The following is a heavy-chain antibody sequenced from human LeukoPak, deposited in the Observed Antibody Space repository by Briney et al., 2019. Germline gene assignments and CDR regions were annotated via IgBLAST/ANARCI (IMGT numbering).Heavy chain of an antibody. CDR3: AKDRGIAVAGSFDY. CDR2: IGGSDGST. Sequence: GGSLRLSCAASGFTFSSYAMSWVRQAPGKGLEWVSAIGGSDGSTYYADSVKGRFTISRDNSKNTLYLQMNSLRTEDTAVYYCAKDRGIAVAGSFDYWGQGTLVTVSS. D-gene: IGHD6-19*01. V-gene: IGHV3-23*01. CDR1: GFTFSSYA. J-gene: IGHJ4*02.